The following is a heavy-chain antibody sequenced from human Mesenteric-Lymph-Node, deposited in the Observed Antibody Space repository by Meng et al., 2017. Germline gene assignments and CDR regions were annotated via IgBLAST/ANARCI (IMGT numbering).Heavy chain of an antibody. CDR2: IYHSGST. D-gene: IGHD2-2*01. CDR1: GGSISSSNW. V-gene: IGHV4-4*02. Sequence: SETLSLTCAVSGGSISSSNWWSWVRQPPGKGLEWIGEIYHSGSTNYNPSLKSRVTISVDKSKNQFPLKLGSVTAADTALYYCAKEKRYCSSSSCYGPPDYWGQGTLVTVSS. CDR3: AKEKRYCSSSSCYGPPDY. J-gene: IGHJ4*02.